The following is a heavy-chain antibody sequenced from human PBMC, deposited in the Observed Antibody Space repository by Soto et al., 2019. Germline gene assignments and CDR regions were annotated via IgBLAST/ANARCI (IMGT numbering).Heavy chain of an antibody. Sequence: GASVKVSCKASGYTFTSYYMHWVRQAPGQGLEWMGIINPSGGSTSYAQKFQGRATMTRDTSTSTVYMELSSLRSEDTAVYYCASSRSLGTLIRVDDAFDIWGQGTMVTVSS. CDR1: GYTFTSYY. J-gene: IGHJ3*02. CDR3: ASSRSLGTLIRVDDAFDI. CDR2: INPSGGST. D-gene: IGHD7-27*01. V-gene: IGHV1-46*03.